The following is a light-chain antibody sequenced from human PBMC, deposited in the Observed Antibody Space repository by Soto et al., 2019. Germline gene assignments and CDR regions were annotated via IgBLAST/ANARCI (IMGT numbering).Light chain of an antibody. CDR3: QQFNSYPLT. CDR2: DAS. CDR1: QGIGSA. V-gene: IGKV1-13*02. Sequence: AIQLTQSPSSLSASVGDRVTITCRASQGIGSALAWYQQRPGEAPRFLIYDASTLGSGVPLRFSGSGSGTNFTLTISTLQLEDFATYYCQQFNSYPLTFGGGTKVDIK. J-gene: IGKJ4*01.